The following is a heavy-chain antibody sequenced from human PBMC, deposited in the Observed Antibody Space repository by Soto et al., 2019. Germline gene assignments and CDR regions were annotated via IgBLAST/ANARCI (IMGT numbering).Heavy chain of an antibody. V-gene: IGHV1-3*01. CDR3: ATNPPTQGGYYYYGMDV. Sequence: ASVKVSCKASGYTFTSYAMHWVRQAPGQRLEWMGWINAGNGNTKYSQKFQGRVTITRDTSASTAYMELSSLRSEDTAVYYCATNPPTQGGYYYYGMDVWGQGTTVTVSS. J-gene: IGHJ6*02. CDR2: INAGNGNT. CDR1: GYTFTSYA.